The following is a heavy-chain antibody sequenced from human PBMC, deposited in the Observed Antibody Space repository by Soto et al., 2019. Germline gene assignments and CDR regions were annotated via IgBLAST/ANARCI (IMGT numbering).Heavy chain of an antibody. CDR2: IWYDGSNK. J-gene: IGHJ6*02. Sequence: PGGSLRLSCAASGFTFSSYGMHWVRQAPGKGLEWVAVIWYDGSNKYYADSVKGRFTISRDNSKNTLYLQMNSLRAEDTAVYYCARDHDGRGLHSLNYYYYGMDVWGQGTTVTVSS. V-gene: IGHV3-33*01. D-gene: IGHD1-26*01. CDR1: GFTFSSYG. CDR3: ARDHDGRGLHSLNYYYYGMDV.